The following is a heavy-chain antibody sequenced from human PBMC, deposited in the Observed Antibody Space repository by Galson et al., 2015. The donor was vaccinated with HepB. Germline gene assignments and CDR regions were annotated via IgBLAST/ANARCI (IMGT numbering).Heavy chain of an antibody. V-gene: IGHV3-30-3*01. CDR1: GFAFSSYS. D-gene: IGHD2-2*01. CDR2: ISGGGSIQ. CDR3: ARERDITNWYFDL. J-gene: IGHJ2*01. Sequence: SLRLSCAASGFAFSSYSIHWVRQTPDKGPEWVAVISGGGSIQYYADSVKGRFTISRDNSKNTLYLQMNSLSAEDTAVYYCARERDITNWYFDLWGRGTLVTVSS.